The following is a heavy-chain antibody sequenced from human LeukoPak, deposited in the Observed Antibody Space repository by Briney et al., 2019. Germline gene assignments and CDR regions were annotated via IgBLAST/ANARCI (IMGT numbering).Heavy chain of an antibody. CDR3: ARVRGDSSGWYGGAFDY. V-gene: IGHV3-33*01. J-gene: IGHJ4*02. CDR1: GFTFSSYG. Sequence: QSGRSLRPSCAASGFTFSSYGMHWVRQAPGKGLEWVAVIWYDGSNKYYADSVKGRFTISRDNSKNTLYLQMNSLRAEDTAVYYCARVRGDSSGWYGGAFDYWGQGTLVTVSS. D-gene: IGHD6-19*01. CDR2: IWYDGSNK.